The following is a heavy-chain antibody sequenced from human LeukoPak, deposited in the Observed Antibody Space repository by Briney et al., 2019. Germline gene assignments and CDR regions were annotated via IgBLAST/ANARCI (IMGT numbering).Heavy chain of an antibody. CDR3: ATTVNVFGAFDI. CDR2: ISSSSSYI. D-gene: IGHD1-1*01. V-gene: IGHV3-21*01. J-gene: IGHJ3*02. CDR1: GFTFSSYS. Sequence: GGSLRLSCAASGFTFSSYSMNWVRQAPGKGLEWVSSISSSSSYIYHADSVKGRFTISRDSAKNSLYLQMNSLRAEDTAVYYCATTVNVFGAFDIWGQGTMATVSS.